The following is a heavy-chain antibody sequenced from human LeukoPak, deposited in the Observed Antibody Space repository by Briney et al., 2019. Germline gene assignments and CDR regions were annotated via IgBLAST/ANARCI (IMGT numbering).Heavy chain of an antibody. CDR1: GYTFTDFY. J-gene: IGHJ3*02. V-gene: IGHV1-46*01. D-gene: IGHD3-22*01. CDR2: INSSGGTT. Sequence: ASVKVSCKASGYTFTDFYVHWVRQAPGQGLEWMGIINSSGGTTTYAQKFQGRVTMTRDTSTSTVYMELSSLRSEDTAVYYCARDHYYDSSGYYYDSFDIWGQGTMVTVSS. CDR3: ARDHYYDSSGYYYDSFDI.